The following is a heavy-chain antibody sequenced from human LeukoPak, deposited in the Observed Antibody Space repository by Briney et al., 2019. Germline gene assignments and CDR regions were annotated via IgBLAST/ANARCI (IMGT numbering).Heavy chain of an antibody. Sequence: ESLKISCKGSGYSFTTYWIGWVRQMPGKALEWMGIIYPGDSDTRYSPSFQGQVTISVDESINTAYLQWSSLKASDTAMYYCVRHTNGYYPFDYWGQGTLVTVSS. CDR2: IYPGDSDT. V-gene: IGHV5-51*01. CDR3: VRHTNGYYPFDY. D-gene: IGHD5-24*01. CDR1: GYSFTTYW. J-gene: IGHJ4*02.